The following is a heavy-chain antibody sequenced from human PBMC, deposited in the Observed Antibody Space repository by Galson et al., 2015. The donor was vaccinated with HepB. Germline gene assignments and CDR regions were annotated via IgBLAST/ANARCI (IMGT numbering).Heavy chain of an antibody. CDR1: GGTFSSYA. V-gene: IGHV1-69*13. CDR3: ARGEYCSSTSCYTDWFDP. D-gene: IGHD2-2*02. CDR2: IIPIFGTA. Sequence: SVKVSCKASGGTFSSYATSWVRQAPGQGLEWMGGIIPIFGTANYAQKFQGRVTITADESTSTAYMELSSLRSEDTAVYYCARGEYCSSTSCYTDWFDPWGQGTLVTVSS. J-gene: IGHJ5*02.